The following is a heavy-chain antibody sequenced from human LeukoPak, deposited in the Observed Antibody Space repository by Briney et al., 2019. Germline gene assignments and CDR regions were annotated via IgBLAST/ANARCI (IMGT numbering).Heavy chain of an antibody. Sequence: PSQTLSLTCTVSGGSVSSGGYYWSWIRQPPGKGLEWIGFIHHSGNTYYNPSLKSRVTMSVDTSRNQFSLKVSSVTAADTAVYFCARATWVLEKPGNRGYYHMDVWGKGTTVTVSS. V-gene: IGHV4-30-2*01. J-gene: IGHJ6*03. D-gene: IGHD2/OR15-2a*01. CDR3: ARATWVLEKPGNRGYYHMDV. CDR1: GGSVSSGGYY. CDR2: IHHSGNT.